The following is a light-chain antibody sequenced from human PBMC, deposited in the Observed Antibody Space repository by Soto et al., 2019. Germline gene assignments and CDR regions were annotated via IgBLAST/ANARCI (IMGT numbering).Light chain of an antibody. J-gene: IGKJ2*01. Sequence: EIVLTQSPATLSLSPGERATLSCRASQSVGTFLAWYQQKPGQAPRLLIYDASNRATGIPARFSGTGSGTDFALTISSVAPEDFAVYYCQHRTNWPRTFGQGTKLDIK. V-gene: IGKV3-11*01. CDR3: QHRTNWPRT. CDR2: DAS. CDR1: QSVGTF.